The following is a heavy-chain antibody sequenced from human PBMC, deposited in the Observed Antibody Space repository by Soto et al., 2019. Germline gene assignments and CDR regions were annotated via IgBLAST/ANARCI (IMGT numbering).Heavy chain of an antibody. J-gene: IGHJ4*02. CDR1: GASVSSGSNY. CDR2: IYYSGST. V-gene: IGHV4-61*01. Sequence: QVQLQESGPGLMKPSETLSLTCTVSGASVSSGSNYWSWIRQPPGKGLEWIGYIYYSGSTSYNPPLKSRVTISADTSKNQFSLKLSCVTAADTAVYYCARDYASRLGGSGNGFDYWGQGTLVTVSS. D-gene: IGHD1-26*01. CDR3: ARDYASRLGGSGNGFDY.